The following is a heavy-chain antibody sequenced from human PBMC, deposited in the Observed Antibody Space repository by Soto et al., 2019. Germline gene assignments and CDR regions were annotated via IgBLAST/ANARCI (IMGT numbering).Heavy chain of an antibody. CDR2: ISTYNNQT. Sequence: QVQLVQSGSEVKKPGASVKVSCKTSGYSFSSYGLNSLRQAPGQGLEWMGWISTYNNQTVYAQKVQDRVTLTTDRSTTTAFMELKSLKSEDTAVYYCARGVVIFGGVVVIVPDAGGWFDPWGQGTLVSVSS. V-gene: IGHV1-18*01. J-gene: IGHJ5*02. CDR3: ARGVVIFGGVVVIVPDAGGWFDP. CDR1: GYSFSSYG. D-gene: IGHD3-16*02.